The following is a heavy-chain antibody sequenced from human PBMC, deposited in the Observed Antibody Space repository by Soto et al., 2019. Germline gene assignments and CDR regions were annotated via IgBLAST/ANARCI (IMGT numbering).Heavy chain of an antibody. V-gene: IGHV5-51*01. CDR3: ARPLGYCSGGSCYEHWFDP. J-gene: IGHJ5*02. CDR1: GYSFTSYW. CDR2: IYPGDSDT. D-gene: IGHD2-15*01. Sequence: GESLKISCKGSGYSFTSYWIGWVRQMPGKGLEWMGIIYPGDSDTRYSPSFQGQVTISADKSISTAYLQWSSLKASDTAMYYWARPLGYCSGGSCYEHWFDPWGQGTLVTVSS.